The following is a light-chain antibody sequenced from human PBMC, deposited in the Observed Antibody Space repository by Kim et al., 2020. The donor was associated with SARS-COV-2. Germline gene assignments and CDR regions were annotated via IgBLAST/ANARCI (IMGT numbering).Light chain of an antibody. CDR1: QSVSNNY. CDR2: GAS. V-gene: IGKV3-20*01. Sequence: LSPGERATLSCRASQSVSNNYLAWYQQKLGQAPKLFIYGASNRATGIPDRFSGSGSGTDFTLTITRLEPEDFAVYYCQQYGSSPLTFGGGTKVEI. CDR3: QQYGSSPLT. J-gene: IGKJ4*01.